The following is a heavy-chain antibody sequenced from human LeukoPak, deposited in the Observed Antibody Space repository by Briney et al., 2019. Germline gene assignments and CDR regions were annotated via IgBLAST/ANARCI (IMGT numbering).Heavy chain of an antibody. V-gene: IGHV1-69*05. CDR2: IIPIFGTA. CDR3: AREAGSYRGVEFDY. CDR1: GGTFSSYA. Sequence: GSSVKVSCKASGGTFSSYAISWVRQAPGQGLEWMGGIIPIFGTANYAQKFQGRVTITTDESTSAAYMELRSLRSDDTAVYYCAREAGSYRGVEFDYWGQGTLVTVSS. J-gene: IGHJ4*02. D-gene: IGHD1-26*01.